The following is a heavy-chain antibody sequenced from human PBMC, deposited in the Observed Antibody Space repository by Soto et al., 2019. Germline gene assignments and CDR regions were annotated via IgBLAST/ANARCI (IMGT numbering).Heavy chain of an antibody. Sequence: ASVKVSCKASGYTFTDYYLHWVRQAPGQGLEWMGWIKPGSGDTNYAPKFQARVTMTRDTSVDTAYMDLDRLRSDDTAVYYCARSLRKTYSNYVGYSDFWGQGSLVTVSS. D-gene: IGHD4-4*01. CDR2: IKPGSGDT. CDR1: GYTFTDYY. CDR3: ARSLRKTYSNYVGYSDF. V-gene: IGHV1-2*02. J-gene: IGHJ1*01.